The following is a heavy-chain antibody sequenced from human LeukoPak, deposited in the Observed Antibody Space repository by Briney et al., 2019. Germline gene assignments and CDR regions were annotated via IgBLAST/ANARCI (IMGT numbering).Heavy chain of an antibody. CDR2: IWYDGSNK. J-gene: IGHJ4*02. CDR1: GFSFSNYD. CDR3: ARGDPTVTTKQNFDY. Sequence: GGSLRLSCAASGFSFSNYDMHWVRQAPGKGLEWVAVIWYDGSNKYYADSVKGRFTISRDNSKNTLYLQMNSLRVEDTAVYYCARGDPTVTTKQNFDYWGQGTLVTVSS. V-gene: IGHV3-33*01. D-gene: IGHD4-17*01.